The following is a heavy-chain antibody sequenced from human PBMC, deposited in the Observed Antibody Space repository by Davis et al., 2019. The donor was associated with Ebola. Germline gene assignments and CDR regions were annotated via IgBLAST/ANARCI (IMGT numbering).Heavy chain of an antibody. CDR2: IYYSGST. V-gene: IGHV4-59*01. CDR3: ARGVVGSTTIYYYGMDV. CDR1: GGSISNYY. Sequence: SETLSLTCTVSGGSISNYYWSWIRQPPGKGLEWIGYIYYSGSTNYNPSLKSRVTISVDTPENQFSLKLSSVTAADTAVYYCARGVVGSTTIYYYGMDVWGQGTTVTVSS. J-gene: IGHJ6*02. D-gene: IGHD2-15*01.